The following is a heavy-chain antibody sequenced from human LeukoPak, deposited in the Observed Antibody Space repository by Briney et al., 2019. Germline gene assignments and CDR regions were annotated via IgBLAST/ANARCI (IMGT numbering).Heavy chain of an antibody. J-gene: IGHJ6*03. D-gene: IGHD6-13*01. CDR2: IWYDGSNK. V-gene: IGHV3-33*01. Sequence: PGRSLRLSCAASGFTFSSYGMHWVRQAPGKGLEWVALIWYDGSNKYYADSVKGRFTISRDNSKNTLYLQMSSLRSEDTAVYYCARGLEAAGIFYYYYYYMDVWGKGTTVTVSS. CDR3: ARGLEAAGIFYYYYYYMDV. CDR1: GFTFSSYG.